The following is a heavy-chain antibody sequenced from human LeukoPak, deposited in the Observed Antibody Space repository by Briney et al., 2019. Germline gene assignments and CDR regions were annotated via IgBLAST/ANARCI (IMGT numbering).Heavy chain of an antibody. D-gene: IGHD1-26*01. CDR2: ISGSGGST. CDR3: AKDLGRYRNNFFDY. J-gene: IGHJ4*02. Sequence: QPGGSLRLSCAASGFTISSHAMSWVRQAPGKGLEWVSGISGSGGSTYYADSVKGRFTISRDKSKNTLYLQMNSLRAEDTAVYYCAKDLGRYRNNFFDYWGQGNLVTVSS. CDR1: GFTISSHA. V-gene: IGHV3-23*01.